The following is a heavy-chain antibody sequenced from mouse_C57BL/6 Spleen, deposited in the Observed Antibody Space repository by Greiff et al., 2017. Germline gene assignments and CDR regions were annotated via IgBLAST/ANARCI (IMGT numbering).Heavy chain of an antibody. D-gene: IGHD4-1*01. J-gene: IGHJ2*01. CDR2: IWRGGST. V-gene: IGHV2-5*01. Sequence: VMLVESGPGLVQPSQSLSITCTVSGFSLTSYGVHWVRQSPGKGLEWLGVIWRGGSTDYNAAFMSRLSITTDNSKSQVFFKMNSLQADDTAIYYCAKNGWDDYFDDWGQGTTLTVSS. CDR1: GFSLTSYG. CDR3: AKNGWDDYFDD.